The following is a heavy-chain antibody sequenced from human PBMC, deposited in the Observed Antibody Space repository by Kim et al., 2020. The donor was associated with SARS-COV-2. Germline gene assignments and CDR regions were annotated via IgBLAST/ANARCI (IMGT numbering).Heavy chain of an antibody. J-gene: IGHJ4*02. Sequence: QKFTGRVTMPRDTSTGTVYMELRSLRSEDTAVYYCARVAIYTYGPFDYWGQGTLVTVSS. CDR3: ARVAIYTYGPFDY. D-gene: IGHD2-2*02. V-gene: IGHV1-46*01.